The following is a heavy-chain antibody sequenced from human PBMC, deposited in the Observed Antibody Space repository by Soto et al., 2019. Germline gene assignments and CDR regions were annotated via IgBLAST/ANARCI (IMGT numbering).Heavy chain of an antibody. CDR1: GVSISSSSSY. J-gene: IGHJ3*02. CDR2: IYYSGST. V-gene: IGHV4-39*01. CDR3: ARSTSYYGMAFDI. Sequence: PSETLSLTCTVSGVSISSSSSYWGWIRQPPGKGLEWIGSIYYSGSTYYNPSLKSRVTISVDASKNQFSLKLSSVTAADTAVYYCARSTSYYGMAFDIWGQGTMVTVSS. D-gene: IGHD4-17*01.